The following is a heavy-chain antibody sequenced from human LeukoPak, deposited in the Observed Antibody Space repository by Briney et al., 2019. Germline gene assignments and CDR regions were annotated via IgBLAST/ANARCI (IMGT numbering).Heavy chain of an antibody. D-gene: IGHD2-21*02. V-gene: IGHV4-34*01. Sequence: SETLSLTCAVYGGSFSGYYWSWIRQPPGKGLEWIGEINHSGSTNYNPSLKSRVTISVDTSKNQFSLKLSSVTAADTAVYYCARDPLLFCGGDCYLFDAFDIWGQGTMVTVSS. CDR1: GGSFSGYY. CDR2: INHSGST. J-gene: IGHJ3*02. CDR3: ARDPLLFCGGDCYLFDAFDI.